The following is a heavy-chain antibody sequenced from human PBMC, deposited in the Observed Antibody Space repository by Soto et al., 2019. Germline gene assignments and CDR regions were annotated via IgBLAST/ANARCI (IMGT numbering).Heavy chain of an antibody. V-gene: IGHV3-23*01. CDR3: AIGPHMIVVVINLFDY. Sequence: GGSLRLSCAASGFTFSSYAMSWVRQAPGKGLEWVSAISGSGGSTYYADSVKGRFTISRDNSKNTLYLQMNSLRAEDTAVYYCAIGPHMIVVVINLFDYWGQGTLVTVSS. CDR2: ISGSGGST. D-gene: IGHD3-22*01. J-gene: IGHJ4*02. CDR1: GFTFSSYA.